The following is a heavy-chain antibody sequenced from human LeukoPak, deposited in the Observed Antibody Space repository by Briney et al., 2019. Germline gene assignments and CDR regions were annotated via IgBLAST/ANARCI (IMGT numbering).Heavy chain of an antibody. CDR2: INPNSGGT. CDR3: ARADTVRLGELSHFDY. Sequence: GASVKVSCKASGYTFTSYGISWVRQAPGQGLEWMGWINPNSGGTNYAQKFQGRVTMTWDTSISTAYMELSRLRSDDTAVYYCARADTVRLGELSHFDYWGQGTLVTVSS. V-gene: IGHV1-2*02. CDR1: GYTFTSYG. D-gene: IGHD3-16*02. J-gene: IGHJ4*02.